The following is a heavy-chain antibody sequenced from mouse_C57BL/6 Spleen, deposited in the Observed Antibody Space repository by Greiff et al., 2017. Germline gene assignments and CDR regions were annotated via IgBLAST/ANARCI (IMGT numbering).Heavy chain of an antibody. D-gene: IGHD2-3*01. V-gene: IGHV1-55*01. Sequence: VQLQQSGAELVKPGASVKMSCKASGYTFTSYWITWVKQRPGQGLEWIGDIYPGSGSTNYNEKFKSKATLTVDTSSSTAYMQLSSLTSEDSAVYYCARERIDGYPFAYWGQGTLVTVSA. CDR3: ARERIDGYPFAY. CDR2: IYPGSGST. CDR1: GYTFTSYW. J-gene: IGHJ3*01.